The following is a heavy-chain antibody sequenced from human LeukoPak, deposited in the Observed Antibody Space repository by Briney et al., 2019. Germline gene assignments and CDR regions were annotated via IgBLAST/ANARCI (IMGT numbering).Heavy chain of an antibody. CDR3: ARGGRWYFDF. V-gene: IGHV3-7*03. D-gene: IGHD2-15*01. J-gene: IGHJ4*02. CDR1: GFTFSGHW. CDR2: IKEDGSEK. Sequence: PGGSLRLSCAASGFTFSGHWMSWVRQAPGKGLECVANIKEDGSEKHYVDSVKGRFTISRDNAMNSLYLQINSLRVEDTAVYYCARGGRWYFDFWGQGTLVTVSS.